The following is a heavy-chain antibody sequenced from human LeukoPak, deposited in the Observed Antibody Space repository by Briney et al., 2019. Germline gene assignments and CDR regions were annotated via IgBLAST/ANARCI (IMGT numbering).Heavy chain of an antibody. Sequence: SETLSLTCAVYGGSFSGYYWSWIRQPPGKGLEWIGEINHSGSTNYNPSLKSRVTISVDTSKNQFSLKLSSVTAADTAVYYCARSRGSGSYYTPRSYWYFDLWGRGTLVTVSS. CDR1: GGSFSGYY. J-gene: IGHJ2*01. V-gene: IGHV4-34*01. D-gene: IGHD3-10*01. CDR3: ARSRGSGSYYTPRSYWYFDL. CDR2: INHSGST.